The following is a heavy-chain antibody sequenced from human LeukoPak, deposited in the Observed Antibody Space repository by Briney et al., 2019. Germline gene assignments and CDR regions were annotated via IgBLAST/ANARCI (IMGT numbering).Heavy chain of an antibody. Sequence: PGGSLRLSCAASGFTFSGSAMHWVRQASGKGLEWVGRIRSKANSYATAYAASVKGRFTISRDDSKNTAYLQMNSLKTEDTAVYYCTRHLDRNVLRYFDWLYDWGQGTLVTVSS. D-gene: IGHD3-9*01. V-gene: IGHV3-73*01. CDR1: GFTFSGSA. CDR3: TRHLDRNVLRYFDWLYD. CDR2: IRSKANSYAT. J-gene: IGHJ5*02.